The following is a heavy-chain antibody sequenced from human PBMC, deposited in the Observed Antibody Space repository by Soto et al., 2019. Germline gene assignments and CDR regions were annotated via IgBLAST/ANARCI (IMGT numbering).Heavy chain of an antibody. J-gene: IGHJ3*02. D-gene: IGHD1-1*01. CDR1: GGSVSSGSYY. V-gene: IGHV4-34*01. CDR2: MSHSGGS. Sequence: QVQLQQWGAGLLKPSETLSLTCAVYGGSVSSGSYYWSWIRQPPGKGLEWIGEMSHSGGSHFNPSHKSRVTIAMDTSKNQFSLKMSSVTAANTALYYCARVERGTATTVVDAFDIWGPGTMVTVAS. CDR3: ARVERGTATTVVDAFDI.